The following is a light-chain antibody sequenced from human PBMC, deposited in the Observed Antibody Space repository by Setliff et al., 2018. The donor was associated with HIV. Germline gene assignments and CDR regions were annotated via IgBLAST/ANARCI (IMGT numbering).Light chain of an antibody. Sequence: QSALTQPASGSGSPGQSITISCTGTSSDVGGYNFVSWYQHHPGKAPKLIIYDVTKRPSAVSHRFSGSKSANTASLTISGLRAEDEADYYCGSYTSGSTLGVFGTGTKVTVL. CDR3: GSYTSGSTLGV. V-gene: IGLV2-14*03. CDR1: SSDVGGYNF. CDR2: DVT. J-gene: IGLJ1*01.